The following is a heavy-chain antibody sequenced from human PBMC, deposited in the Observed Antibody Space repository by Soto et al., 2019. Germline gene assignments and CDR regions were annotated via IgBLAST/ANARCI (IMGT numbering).Heavy chain of an antibody. CDR1: GFTFSSYA. CDR2: ISGSGGST. V-gene: IGHV3-23*01. D-gene: IGHD3-10*01. Sequence: HPGGSLRLSCGASGFTFSSYAMSWVRQAPGKGLEWVSAISGSGGSTYYADSVKGRFTISRDNSKNTLYLQMNSLRAEDTAVYYCATPLSYYYGSGSYPDNWFDPWGQGTLVTVSS. CDR3: ATPLSYYYGSGSYPDNWFDP. J-gene: IGHJ5*02.